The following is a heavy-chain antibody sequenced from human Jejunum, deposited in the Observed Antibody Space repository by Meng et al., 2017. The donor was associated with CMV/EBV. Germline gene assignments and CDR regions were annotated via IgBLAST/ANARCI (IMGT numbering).Heavy chain of an antibody. Sequence: TFNTYAMTWVRQAPGKGLEWVSGISGNVDRTYYGDSVKGRFTISRDNSKNTSYLQMNNLRGDDTAVYYCAKVSTFAYGPGSYFDYWGQGTLVTVSS. CDR2: ISGNVDRT. D-gene: IGHD3-10*01. J-gene: IGHJ4*02. CDR1: TFNTYA. V-gene: IGHV3-23*01. CDR3: AKVSTFAYGPGSYFDY.